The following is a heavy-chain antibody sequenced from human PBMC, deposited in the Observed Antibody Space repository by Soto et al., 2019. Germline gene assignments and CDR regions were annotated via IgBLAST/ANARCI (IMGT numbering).Heavy chain of an antibody. Sequence: QVPLVQSGAEVKKPGASVKVSCKASGYTFTSYDINWVRQATGQGLEWMGWMNPNSGNTGYAQKFQGRVTMTRNTSISTAYMELSSLRSEDTAVYYCARDYIYCSSTSCHFDYWGQGTLVTVSS. CDR1: GYTFTSYD. CDR3: ARDYIYCSSTSCHFDY. D-gene: IGHD2-2*01. V-gene: IGHV1-8*01. CDR2: MNPNSGNT. J-gene: IGHJ4*02.